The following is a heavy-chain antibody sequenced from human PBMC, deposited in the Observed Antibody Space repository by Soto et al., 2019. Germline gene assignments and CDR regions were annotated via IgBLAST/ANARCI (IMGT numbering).Heavy chain of an antibody. V-gene: IGHV3-15*07. Sequence: EMQLVQSGGGLVKPGGSLRLSCVASRINFSAAWLNWIRHAPGKGLEWVGRIKPTSEGGTADYTAPARGRFTNSRDDSLNTLHPQMELLNSLDIAVYNCATVPSSSGPAWGLGVLVTGSS. J-gene: IGHJ4*02. CDR2: IKPTSEGGTA. D-gene: IGHD6-25*01. CDR1: RINFSAAW. CDR3: ATVPSSSGPA.